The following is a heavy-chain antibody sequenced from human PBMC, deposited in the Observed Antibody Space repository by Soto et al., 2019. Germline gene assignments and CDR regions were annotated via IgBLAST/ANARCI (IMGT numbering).Heavy chain of an antibody. Sequence: GGSLRLSCAASGFTFSSYSMNWVRQAPGKGLEWVSYISSSSSTIYYADSVKGRFTISRDNAKNSLYLQMNSLRAEDTAVYYCASLGVAATPSPDYMDVWGKGTTVTV. J-gene: IGHJ6*03. V-gene: IGHV3-48*01. CDR3: ASLGVAATPSPDYMDV. D-gene: IGHD2-15*01. CDR1: GFTFSSYS. CDR2: ISSSSSTI.